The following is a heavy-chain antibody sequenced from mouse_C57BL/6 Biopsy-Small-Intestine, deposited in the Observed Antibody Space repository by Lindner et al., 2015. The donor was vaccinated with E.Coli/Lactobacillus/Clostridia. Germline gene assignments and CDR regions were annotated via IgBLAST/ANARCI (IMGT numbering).Heavy chain of an antibody. J-gene: IGHJ2*01. Sequence: VQLQESGGGLVQPKGSLKLSCAASGFTFNIYVMHWVRQAPGKGLEWVARIRSKSSNSATSYADSVKDRFTISRDDSQNMLYLQMNNLKTEDTAMYYCVRGRDYFAYWGQGTTLTVSS. V-gene: IGHV10-3*01. CDR1: GFTFNIYV. CDR2: IRSKSSNSAT. CDR3: VRGRDYFAY.